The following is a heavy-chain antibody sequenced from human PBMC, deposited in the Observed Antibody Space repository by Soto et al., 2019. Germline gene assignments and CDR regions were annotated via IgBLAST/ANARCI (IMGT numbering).Heavy chain of an antibody. CDR2: IYTSGST. CDR1: GGSISSYY. CDR3: AAVYSSGWYGGFDY. D-gene: IGHD6-13*01. J-gene: IGHJ4*02. V-gene: IGHV4-4*07. Sequence: KASETLSLTCTVSGGSISSYYWSWIRQPAGKGLEWIGRIYTSGSTNYNPSLKSRVTMSVDTSKNQFSLKLSSVTAADTAVYYCAAVYSSGWYGGFDYWGQGTLVTVSS.